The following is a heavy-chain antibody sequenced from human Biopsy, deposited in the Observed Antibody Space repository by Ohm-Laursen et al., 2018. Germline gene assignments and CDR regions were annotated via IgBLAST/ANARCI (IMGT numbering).Heavy chain of an antibody. CDR1: GGSFNGYF. CDR3: ARVPLPGIGAAYQGRFLYGMDV. V-gene: IGHV4-34*01. D-gene: IGHD6-13*01. J-gene: IGHJ6*02. CDR2: ITQSGST. Sequence: TLSLTCAVFGGSFNGYFWSWIRQPPGKGLEWIGDITQSGSTNYSPSLKSLVTISVDTAKKQFSLSLRSVTAADTAVYYCARVPLPGIGAAYQGRFLYGMDVWGQGTTVSVSS.